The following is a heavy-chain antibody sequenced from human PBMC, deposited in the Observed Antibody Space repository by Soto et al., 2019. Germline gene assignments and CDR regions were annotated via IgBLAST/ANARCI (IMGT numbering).Heavy chain of an antibody. CDR3: ARDDSSSLYYFDY. D-gene: IGHD6-13*01. V-gene: IGHV3-66*01. CDR1: GFTVSSNY. Sequence: EVQLVESGGGLVQPGGSLRLSCAASGFTVSSNYMSWVRQAPGKGLEWVSVIYSGGSTYYADSVKGRFTISRKNSKNTLYIQMNSLRDEDTAVYYCARDDSSSLYYFDYRGQGTLVTVSS. J-gene: IGHJ4*02. CDR2: IYSGGST.